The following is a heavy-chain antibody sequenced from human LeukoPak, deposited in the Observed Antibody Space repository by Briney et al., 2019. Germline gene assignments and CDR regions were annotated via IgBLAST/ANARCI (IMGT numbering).Heavy chain of an antibody. CDR3: ARDLYYDSSGYYHGGFDY. CDR2: INPNSGGT. Sequence: GASVKVSCKASGYTFTGYYMHWVRQAPGQGLEWMGWINPNSGGTNYAQKFQGRVTMTRDTSISTAYMELSRLRSDDTAVYYCARDLYYDSSGYYHGGFDYWGQGTLVTVSS. V-gene: IGHV1-2*02. J-gene: IGHJ4*02. CDR1: GYTFTGYY. D-gene: IGHD3-22*01.